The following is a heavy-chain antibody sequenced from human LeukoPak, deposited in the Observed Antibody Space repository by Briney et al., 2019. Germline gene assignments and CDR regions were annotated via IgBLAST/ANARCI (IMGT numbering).Heavy chain of an antibody. Sequence: KPSETLSLTCTVSGGSISSSSYYWGWIRQPPGKGLEWIGSIYYSGSTYYNPSLKSRVTISVDTSKNQFSLKLSSVTAADTAVYYCARSITMIVVVKDYWGQGTLVTVSS. D-gene: IGHD3-22*01. CDR1: GGSISSSSYY. V-gene: IGHV4-39*07. CDR2: IYYSGST. CDR3: ARSITMIVVVKDY. J-gene: IGHJ4*02.